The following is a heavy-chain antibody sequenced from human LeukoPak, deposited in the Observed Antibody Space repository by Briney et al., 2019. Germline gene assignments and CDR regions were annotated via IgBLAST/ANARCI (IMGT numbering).Heavy chain of an antibody. D-gene: IGHD6-6*01. V-gene: IGHV1-8*01. J-gene: IGHJ4*02. CDR2: MNPNSGNT. CDR3: ARGGLRQLGGGDFDY. Sequence: GSSVKVSCKASGYTFTSYDINWVRQATGRGLEWMGWMNPNSGNTGYAQKFQGRVTMTRNTSISTAYMELSSLRSEDTAVYYCARGGLRQLGGGDFDYWGQGTLVTVSS. CDR1: GYTFTSYD.